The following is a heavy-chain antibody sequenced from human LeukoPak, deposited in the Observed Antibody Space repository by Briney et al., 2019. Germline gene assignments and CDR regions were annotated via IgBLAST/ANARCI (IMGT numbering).Heavy chain of an antibody. CDR1: GFPFSSYE. V-gene: IGHV3-48*03. CDR3: AELGITMIGGV. J-gene: IGHJ6*04. Sequence: GSLSLSCAASGFPFSSYEMNWVRPAPGKGLEWVSYISSSGSTIYYADSVKGRFTISRDNAKNSLYLQMNSLRAEDTAVYYCAELGITMIGGVWGKGTTVTISS. CDR2: ISSSGSTI. D-gene: IGHD3-10*02.